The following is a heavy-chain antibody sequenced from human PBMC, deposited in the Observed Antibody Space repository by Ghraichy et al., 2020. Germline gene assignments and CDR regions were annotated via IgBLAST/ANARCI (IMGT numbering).Heavy chain of an antibody. CDR1: GGSFSGYY. V-gene: IGHV4-34*01. CDR2: INHSGST. Sequence: SETLSLTCAVYGGSFSGYYWSWIRQPPGKGLEWIGEINHSGSTNYNPSLKSRVTISVDTSKNQFSLKLSSVTAADTAVYYCARRRKWGYCSGGSCHIDYWGQGTLVTVSS. D-gene: IGHD2-15*01. J-gene: IGHJ4*02. CDR3: ARRRKWGYCSGGSCHIDY.